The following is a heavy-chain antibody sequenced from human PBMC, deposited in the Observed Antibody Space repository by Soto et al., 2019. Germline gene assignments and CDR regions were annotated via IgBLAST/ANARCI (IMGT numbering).Heavy chain of an antibody. CDR2: IIPIFGTA. J-gene: IGHJ6*02. Sequence: QVQLVQSGAEVKKPGSSVKVSCKASGGTFSSYAVSWVRQAPGQGLEWMGGIIPIFGTANYAQKFQGRVTITADESTSTAYMELSSLRSEDTAVYYCATSSSSILRYYYYYYGMDVWGQGTTVTVSS. V-gene: IGHV1-69*01. CDR1: GGTFSSYA. D-gene: IGHD6-6*01. CDR3: ATSSSSILRYYYYYYGMDV.